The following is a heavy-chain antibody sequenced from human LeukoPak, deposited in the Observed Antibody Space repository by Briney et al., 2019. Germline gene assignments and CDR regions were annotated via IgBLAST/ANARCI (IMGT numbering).Heavy chain of an antibody. CDR1: GVMFPSYW. CDR2: IKQDGSEK. J-gene: IGHJ4*02. Sequence: GGSLTLSCAASGVMFPSYWMTWVRQAPGKGLEWVANIKQDGSEKYYVDSVKGRFTISRDNAKNSVYLQMNSLRAEDTAVYYCAMRHHFGFLDSRGQGTLVTVSS. CDR3: AMRHHFGFLDS. D-gene: IGHD3-10*01. V-gene: IGHV3-7*02.